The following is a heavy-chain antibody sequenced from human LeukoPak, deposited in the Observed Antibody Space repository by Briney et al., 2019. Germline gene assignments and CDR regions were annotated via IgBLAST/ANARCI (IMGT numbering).Heavy chain of an antibody. CDR2: ISYDGSNK. V-gene: IGHV3-30-3*01. J-gene: IGHJ4*02. Sequence: GGSLRLSCAASGFTLSSYAMHWVRQAPGKGLEWVAVISYDGSNKYYADSVKGRFTISRDNSKNTLYLQMNSLRAEDTAVYYCARPSTVDYRGQGTLVTVSS. D-gene: IGHD2-2*01. CDR3: ARPSTVDY. CDR1: GFTLSSYA.